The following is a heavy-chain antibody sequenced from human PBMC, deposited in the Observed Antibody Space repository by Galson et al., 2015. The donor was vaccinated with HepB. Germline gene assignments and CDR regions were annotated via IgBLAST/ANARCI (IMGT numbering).Heavy chain of an antibody. J-gene: IGHJ4*02. CDR1: GFTFSSYS. CDR3: VRDSASWSLVTYFDS. CDR2: ISSGGTYI. D-gene: IGHD6-13*01. V-gene: IGHV3-21*01. Sequence: SLRLSCAASGFTFSSYSMNWVRQTPGKGLEWVSSISSGGTYISYADSVRDRFTISRDNPKKSLYLEMNSLRVDDTAVYYCVRDSASWSLVTYFDSWGQGKLVTVSS.